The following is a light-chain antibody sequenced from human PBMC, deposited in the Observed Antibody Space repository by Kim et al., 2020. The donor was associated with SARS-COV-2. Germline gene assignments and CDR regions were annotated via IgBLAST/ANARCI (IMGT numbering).Light chain of an antibody. CDR3: SSYTSSSFYV. CDR1: SSDVGGYNY. J-gene: IGLJ1*01. V-gene: IGLV2-14*03. Sequence: GQSITISCTGTSSDVGGYNYVSWYQQHPGKAPKLMIYDVSNRRSGVSNRFSGSKSGNTASLTISGLQAEDEADYYCSSYTSSSFYVFGTGTKVTVL. CDR2: DVS.